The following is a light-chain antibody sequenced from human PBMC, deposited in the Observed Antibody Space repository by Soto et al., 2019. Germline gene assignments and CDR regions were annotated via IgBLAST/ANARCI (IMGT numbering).Light chain of an antibody. CDR1: QSISSW. Sequence: EIQMTQSPSTLSASVGDRVTITCRASQSISSWLAWYQQKPGRAPKLLIYKASSLETGVPSRFSGSGSGTEFTLIISSLQPDDFASYYCLQYGSSSPWTFGHGTNVEIK. CDR3: LQYGSSSPWT. V-gene: IGKV1-5*03. CDR2: KAS. J-gene: IGKJ1*01.